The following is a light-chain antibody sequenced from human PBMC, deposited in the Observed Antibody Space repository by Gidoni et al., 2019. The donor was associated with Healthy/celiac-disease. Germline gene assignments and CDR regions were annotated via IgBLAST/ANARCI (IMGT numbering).Light chain of an antibody. J-gene: IGKJ2*04. CDR1: QSISSW. V-gene: IGKV1-5*03. Sequence: EIQMTQSPSTLSASVGDRVTITCRASQSISSWLAWYQQKPGKAPKLLIYKASSLESGVPSRFSGSGSGTEFTLTISSLQPDDFATYYCQQYRSFGQGTKLEIK. CDR3: QQYRS. CDR2: KAS.